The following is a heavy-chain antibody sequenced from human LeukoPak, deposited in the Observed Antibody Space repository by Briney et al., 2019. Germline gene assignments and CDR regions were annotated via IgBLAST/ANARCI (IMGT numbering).Heavy chain of an antibody. CDR2: INPTGGST. Sequence: GASVKVSCKASGYTFTNHYMHWVRQAPGQGLEWMGIINPTGGSTNYAQKFQGRVTMTRDTSTSTVYMELSSLRSEDTAVYYCTRDGGLAAAGSWNYWGQGTLVTVSS. CDR1: GYTFTNHY. D-gene: IGHD6-13*01. V-gene: IGHV1-46*01. J-gene: IGHJ4*02. CDR3: TRDGGLAAAGSWNY.